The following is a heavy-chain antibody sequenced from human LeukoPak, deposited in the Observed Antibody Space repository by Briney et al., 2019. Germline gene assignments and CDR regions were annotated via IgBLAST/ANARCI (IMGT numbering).Heavy chain of an antibody. Sequence: SEALSLTCTVSGGSIRGYYWSWIRQPPGKGLEWIGYMYYSGSFNYNPSLKSRVTISGDTSKNHLSLNLIYVIAADTAVYYCARAPFTGDAFDIWGQGTMVTVSS. D-gene: IGHD2/OR15-2a*01. J-gene: IGHJ3*02. CDR2: MYYSGSF. CDR1: GGSIRGYY. V-gene: IGHV4-59*13. CDR3: ARAPFTGDAFDI.